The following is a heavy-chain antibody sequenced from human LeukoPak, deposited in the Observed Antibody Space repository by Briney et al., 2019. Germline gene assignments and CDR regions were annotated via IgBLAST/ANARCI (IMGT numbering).Heavy chain of an antibody. J-gene: IGHJ4*02. CDR1: GFTFSNAW. V-gene: IGHV3-15*01. CDR3: TARRGAY. D-gene: IGHD3-10*01. Sequence: GGSLRLSCAASGFTFSNAWMSWVRQAPGKGREWVGHIKSKSDGGTTDYAAPVKGRFTSSRDDSTNTLYLPMSSLKTEDTAVYDCTARRGAYWGQGNLVTVSS. CDR2: IKSKSDGGTT.